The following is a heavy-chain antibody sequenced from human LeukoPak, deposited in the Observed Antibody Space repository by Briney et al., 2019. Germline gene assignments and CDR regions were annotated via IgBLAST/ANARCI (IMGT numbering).Heavy chain of an antibody. V-gene: IGHV4-38-2*01. CDR2: IYHSGST. J-gene: IGHJ4*02. CDR1: GYSISSGYY. D-gene: IGHD3-3*01. Sequence: SETLSLTCAVSGYSISSGYYWGWIRQPPGKGLEWIGSIYHSGSTYYNPSLKSRVTISVDTSKNQFSLKLSSVTAADMAVYFCAMRFSHGPFDYWGQGTLVTVSS. CDR3: AMRFSHGPFDY.